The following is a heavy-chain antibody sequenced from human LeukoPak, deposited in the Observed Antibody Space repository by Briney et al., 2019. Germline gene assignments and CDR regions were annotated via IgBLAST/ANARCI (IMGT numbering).Heavy chain of an antibody. CDR2: IYYSGST. CDR1: GRSISSGGYY. J-gene: IGHJ6*02. CDR3: ARSCSSTSCYYYYYYGMDV. Sequence: SQTLSLTCTVSGRSISSGGYYSSWIRQHPGKGLEWIGYIYYSGSTYYNPSLKSRVTISVDTSKNQFSLKLSSVTAADTAVYYCARSCSSTSCYYYYYYGMDVWGQGTTVTVSS. V-gene: IGHV4-31*03. D-gene: IGHD2-2*01.